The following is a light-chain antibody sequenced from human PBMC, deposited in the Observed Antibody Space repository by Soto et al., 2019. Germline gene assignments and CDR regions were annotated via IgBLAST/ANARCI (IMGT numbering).Light chain of an antibody. Sequence: DIQMTQSPSTLPASVGDRVTVTCRASQSIRSWLAWYQEKPGKAPKLLIYKASLLETGVPSRFRGKGSGNEFNLNISSLQTDDFGTYYCQQYNSHPWTFGQGTKVEMK. CDR1: QSIRSW. V-gene: IGKV1-5*03. J-gene: IGKJ1*01. CDR2: KAS. CDR3: QQYNSHPWT.